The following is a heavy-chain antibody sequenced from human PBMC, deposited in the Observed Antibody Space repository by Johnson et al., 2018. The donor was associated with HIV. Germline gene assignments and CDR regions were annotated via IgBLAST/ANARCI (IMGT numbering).Heavy chain of an antibody. CDR3: AKTVLVVVPGARGDGFDI. CDR2: ISGSGGST. J-gene: IGHJ3*02. CDR1: GFPFSSYA. V-gene: IGHV3-23*04. D-gene: IGHD2-2*01. Sequence: QLVESGGGLVPPGGSLRLSCAASGFPFSSYAMSWVRQAPGKGLEWVSAISGSGGSTYYADSVKGRFTISRDNSKNTVYLKMNSLRAEDTAVYYCAKTVLVVVPGARGDGFDIWCQGTRVTVSS.